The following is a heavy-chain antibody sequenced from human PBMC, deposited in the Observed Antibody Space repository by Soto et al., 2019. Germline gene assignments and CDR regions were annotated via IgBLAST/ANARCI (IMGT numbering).Heavy chain of an antibody. CDR2: IGAYNGDT. Sequence: QVQLVQSGAEVKNPGASVKVSCKASGYSFSSYGISWVRQAPGQGLEWVGWIGAYNGDTNYAQKLQGRVTLTTGTSTSTAYMELTSLRSDDTAMYYCARDRGYRPDTFDIWGQGTMVIVNS. J-gene: IGHJ3*02. D-gene: IGHD3-10*01. V-gene: IGHV1-18*01. CDR3: ARDRGYRPDTFDI. CDR1: GYSFSSYG.